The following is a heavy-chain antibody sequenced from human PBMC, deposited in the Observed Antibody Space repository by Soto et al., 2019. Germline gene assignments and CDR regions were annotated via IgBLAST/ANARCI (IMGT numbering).Heavy chain of an antibody. J-gene: IGHJ3*01. Sequence: PGGSLRLSCAASGFTFSSYSMTWVRQAPGKGLEWVANIKPDGSQKWYVDSVKGRFTISRDNAKNSLYLQMNSLRTEDTAVYYCARGDYHDISGPLSYAFDVWGHETMVTV. CDR3: ARGDYHDISGPLSYAFDV. CDR1: GFTFSSYS. D-gene: IGHD3-22*01. CDR2: IKPDGSQK. V-gene: IGHV3-7*04.